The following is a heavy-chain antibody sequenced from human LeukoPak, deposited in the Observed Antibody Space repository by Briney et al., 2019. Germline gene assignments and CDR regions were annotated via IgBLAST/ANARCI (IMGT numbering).Heavy chain of an antibody. CDR3: ATGAYTSGSFYFGDIFN. J-gene: IGHJ4*02. V-gene: IGHV1-24*01. CDR1: GYILTELS. CDR2: FDPQYGEG. Sequence: ASVKVSCKVSGYILTELSIHWVRQAPGKGLEWMGGFDPQYGEGVYAQKSLGRVTMTEDTSTDTAYMELSSLSSDDTAVYYCATGAYTSGSFYFGDIFNWGQGTLVTVSS. D-gene: IGHD3-10*01.